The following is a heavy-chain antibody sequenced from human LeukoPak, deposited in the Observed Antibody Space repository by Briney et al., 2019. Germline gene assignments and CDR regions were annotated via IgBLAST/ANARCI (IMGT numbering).Heavy chain of an antibody. CDR2: IRTDGSNK. J-gene: IGHJ4*02. CDR3: AKTGFGVCSSTSCHLI. D-gene: IGHD2-2*01. Sequence: GESLRLACAASGFTFSSYGRHWVRQPAGKGLEWVGFIRTDGSNKYYADSVTGRFTISRDNSKNTLYLQMNSLRAEDTAVYYCAKTGFGVCSSTSCHLIWGQGTLVTVSS. V-gene: IGHV3-30*02. CDR1: GFTFSSYG.